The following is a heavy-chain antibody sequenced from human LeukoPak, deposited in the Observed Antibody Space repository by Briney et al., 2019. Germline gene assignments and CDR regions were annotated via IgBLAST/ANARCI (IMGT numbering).Heavy chain of an antibody. D-gene: IGHD3-22*01. V-gene: IGHV4-38-2*02. Sequence: ASETLSLTCSVSGYSINSGYYWGWIRQPPGRGLEWIGSIYPGGSTYYNPSLKSRVTISVDTSKNQFSLKLSSVTAADTAVYYCARDSSSGYYGFDYWGQGTLVTVSS. CDR1: GYSINSGYY. CDR3: ARDSSSGYYGFDY. CDR2: IYPGGST. J-gene: IGHJ4*02.